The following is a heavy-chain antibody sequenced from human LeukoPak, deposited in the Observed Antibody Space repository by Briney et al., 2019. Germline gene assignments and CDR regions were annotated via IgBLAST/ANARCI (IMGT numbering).Heavy chain of an antibody. D-gene: IGHD1-26*01. CDR3: AKGGGSYSAFDI. Sequence: GSLRLSCTASGFTFSNYGMHWVRQAPGKGLEWVAFIRYDGSNKYYADSVKGRFTISRDNSKNTLYLQMNSLRAEDTAVYYCAKGGGSYSAFDIWGQGTMVTVSS. CDR1: GFTFSNYG. V-gene: IGHV3-30*02. CDR2: IRYDGSNK. J-gene: IGHJ3*02.